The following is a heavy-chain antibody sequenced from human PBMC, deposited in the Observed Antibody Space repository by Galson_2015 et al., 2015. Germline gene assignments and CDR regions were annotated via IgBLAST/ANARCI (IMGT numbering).Heavy chain of an antibody. V-gene: IGHV3-7*05. CDR2: IKQDGSEG. CDR3: ARDTEEFDY. Sequence: SLRLSCAASGFNFRAYWMTWVRQAPGKGLEWVANIKQDGSEGHYVDSVKGRFTISKDNAKNSLFLQMNSLRVEDTAVYYCARDTEEFDYWGQGTLVIVSS. J-gene: IGHJ4*02. CDR1: GFNFRAYW.